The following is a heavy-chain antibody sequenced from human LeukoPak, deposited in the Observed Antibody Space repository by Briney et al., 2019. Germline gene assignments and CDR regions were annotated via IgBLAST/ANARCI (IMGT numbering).Heavy chain of an antibody. D-gene: IGHD5-12*01. CDR3: AKGLFSAYDKYLDS. Sequence: SGGSLRLSCAGSGFAFESFTMTWARQAPGKGLEWVSLISDTGRDINYADSVRGRFTISRDNTKNSLFLQMDSLRVEDTAIYYCAKGLFSAYDKYLDSWGQGTLVTVSS. CDR2: ISDTGRDI. J-gene: IGHJ4*02. V-gene: IGHV3-21*04. CDR1: GFAFESFT.